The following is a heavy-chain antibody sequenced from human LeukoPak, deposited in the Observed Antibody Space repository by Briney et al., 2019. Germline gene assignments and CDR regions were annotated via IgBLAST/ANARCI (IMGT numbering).Heavy chain of an antibody. CDR2: INHSGST. V-gene: IGHV4-34*01. D-gene: IGHD2-2*01. Sequence: SETLSLTCAVYGGSFSGYYWSWIRQPPGKGLEWIGEINHSGSTNYNPSLKSRVTISVDTSKNQFSLKLSSVTAADTAVYYCARRSRRCSSTSCYRFFDYWGQGILVTVSS. J-gene: IGHJ4*02. CDR1: GGSFSGYY. CDR3: ARRSRRCSSTSCYRFFDY.